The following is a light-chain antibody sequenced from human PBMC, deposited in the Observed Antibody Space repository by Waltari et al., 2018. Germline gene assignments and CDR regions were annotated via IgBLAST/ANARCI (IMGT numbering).Light chain of an antibody. CDR1: NIGSKG. J-gene: IGLJ2*01. Sequence: SYVLTQPPSVSVAPGKPARMTCGGNNIGSKGVHWYQQKAGQAPKLVMYYDSDRPSGIPERFSGSNSGNTATLTISRVEAGDEADYYCQVWESTSDIRVFGGGTKLTVL. V-gene: IGLV3-21*01. CDR2: YDS. CDR3: QVWESTSDIRV.